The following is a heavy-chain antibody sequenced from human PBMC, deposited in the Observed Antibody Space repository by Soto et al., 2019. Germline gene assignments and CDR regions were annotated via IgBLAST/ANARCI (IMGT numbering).Heavy chain of an antibody. CDR1: GYTFTSYD. V-gene: IGHV1-8*01. CDR3: VVAIESYYYYGMDV. D-gene: IGHD2-21*01. J-gene: IGHJ6*02. Sequence: ASVKVSCKASGYTFTSYDINWVRQATGQGLEWMGWMNPNSGNTGYAQKFQGRVTMTRNTSISTAYMELSSLRSEDTAVYYCVVAIESYYYYGMDVWGQGTTVTVSS. CDR2: MNPNSGNT.